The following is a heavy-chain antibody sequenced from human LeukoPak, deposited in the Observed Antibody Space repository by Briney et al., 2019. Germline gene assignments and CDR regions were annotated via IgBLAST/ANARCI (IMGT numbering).Heavy chain of an antibody. CDR1: GGSISSGDYY. J-gene: IGHJ4*02. CDR3: ARGDQVATIYFDY. Sequence: SQTLSLTCTVSGGSISSGDYYWSWIRQPPGKGLEWIGYIYYSGSTYYNPSLKSRVTISVDTSKNQFSLKLCSVTAADTAVYYCARGDQVATIYFDYWGQGTLVTVSS. D-gene: IGHD5-12*01. V-gene: IGHV4-30-4*01. CDR2: IYYSGST.